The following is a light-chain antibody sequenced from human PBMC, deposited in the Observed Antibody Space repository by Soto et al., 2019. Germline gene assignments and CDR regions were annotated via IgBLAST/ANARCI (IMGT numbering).Light chain of an antibody. J-gene: IGKJ4*01. Sequence: EIVLTQSPATLSLSPGERATLSCRASQSVGSYLAWYQQKPGQAPRLLIYDASSRATGFPARFSGSGSGTDFTLTISSLEPEDFAVYYCQQRSNWPLTFGGGTKVEIK. CDR1: QSVGSY. CDR2: DAS. CDR3: QQRSNWPLT. V-gene: IGKV3-11*01.